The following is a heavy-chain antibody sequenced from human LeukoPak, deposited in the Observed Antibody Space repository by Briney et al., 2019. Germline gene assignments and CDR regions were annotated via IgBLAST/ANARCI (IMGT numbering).Heavy chain of an antibody. V-gene: IGHV3-30*18. CDR1: GFSFRNYG. CDR2: ISYDRSNQ. D-gene: IGHD6-13*01. CDR3: AKDWRWQQPIYGMNV. J-gene: IGHJ6*02. Sequence: GGSLRLSCVASGFSFRNYGMHWGRQAPGKGLEWVAFISYDRSNQYYTDSVKGRFTISRDNSKNTSFLQMNSLRPEDTAIYYCAKDWRWQQPIYGMNVWGQGTTVTVSS.